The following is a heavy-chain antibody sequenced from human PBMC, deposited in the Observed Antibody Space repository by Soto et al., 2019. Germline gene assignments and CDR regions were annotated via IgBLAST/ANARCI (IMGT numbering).Heavy chain of an antibody. Sequence: ASVKVSCTVSGYTLTELSIHWVRQAPGKGLEWMGGFDPEDGETIYAQKFQGRVTMTEDTSTDTAYMELSSLRSEDTAVYYCATDPANWNDFYFDYWGQGTLVTAPQ. D-gene: IGHD1-1*01. CDR3: ATDPANWNDFYFDY. V-gene: IGHV1-24*01. CDR1: GYTLTELS. J-gene: IGHJ4*02. CDR2: FDPEDGET.